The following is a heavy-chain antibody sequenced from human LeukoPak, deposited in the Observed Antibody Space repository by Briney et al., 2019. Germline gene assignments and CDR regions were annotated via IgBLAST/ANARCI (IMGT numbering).Heavy chain of an antibody. V-gene: IGHV4-59*01. CDR1: GGSISSYY. D-gene: IGHD3-10*01. Sequence: SETLSLTCTVSGGSISSYYWSWIRQPLGRGLKWIGYIYYSGSTNYNPSLKSRVTISVDTSKNQFSLRLNSVTAADTAVYYCAREGTMVRGLAFDIWGQGTMVTVSS. J-gene: IGHJ3*02. CDR2: IYYSGST. CDR3: AREGTMVRGLAFDI.